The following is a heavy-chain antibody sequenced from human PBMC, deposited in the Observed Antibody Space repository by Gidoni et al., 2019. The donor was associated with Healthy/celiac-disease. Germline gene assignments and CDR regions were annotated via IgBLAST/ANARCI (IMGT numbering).Heavy chain of an antibody. Sequence: VQLPESGPGLVKPSEPLSLTTTVSGGYVSSGSYYWSWIRQPAGKGLEWHGYICYSGSTNYSPSRKRRVTISVDTAKSLFSLKLSSVTAADTAVYYCARSLVASSGYYGYWGQGTLVTVSS. V-gene: IGHV4-61*10. CDR3: ARSLVASSGYYGY. J-gene: IGHJ4*02. CDR2: ICYSGST. CDR1: GGYVSSGSYY. D-gene: IGHD3-22*01.